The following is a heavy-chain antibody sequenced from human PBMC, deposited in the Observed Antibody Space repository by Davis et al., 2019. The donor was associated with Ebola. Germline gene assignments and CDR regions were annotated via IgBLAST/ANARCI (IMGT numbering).Heavy chain of an antibody. CDR3: ARNGSTTYYDSRYYGIDV. D-gene: IGHD3-16*01. Sequence: PSETLSLTCTVSGDSMNSGSYYWSWIRQPAGKGLEWIGKIYTSGGTNYNPSLKSRVTMSVDMSKSQFSLKLISVTAADTAVYYCARNGSTTYYDSRYYGIDVWGHGTTVIVSS. CDR2: IYTSGGT. J-gene: IGHJ6*02. CDR1: GDSMNSGSYY. V-gene: IGHV4-61*09.